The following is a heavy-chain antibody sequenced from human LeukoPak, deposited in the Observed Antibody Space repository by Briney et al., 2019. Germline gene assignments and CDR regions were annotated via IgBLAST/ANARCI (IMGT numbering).Heavy chain of an antibody. CDR2: FYYSGST. CDR1: GGSISSYY. V-gene: IGHV4-59*12. Sequence: SETLSLTCTVSGGSISSYYWSWIRQSPGRGLEWIGYFYYSGSTNYNPSLKNRVTISADTSKNQFSLKLSSVTTADTAVYSCAREALPNGVWRVGWFDPWGQGTLVTVFS. D-gene: IGHD2-8*01. J-gene: IGHJ5*02. CDR3: AREALPNGVWRVGWFDP.